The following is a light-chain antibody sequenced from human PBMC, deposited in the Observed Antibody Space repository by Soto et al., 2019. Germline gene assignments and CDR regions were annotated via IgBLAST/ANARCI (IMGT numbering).Light chain of an antibody. CDR3: QQSYRTPLT. CDR2: AS. J-gene: IGKJ1*01. CDR1: QSISHY. V-gene: IGKV1-39*01. Sequence: DIQMTQSPSSLSASVGDRVTITCRASQSISHYLHWYQQKPGKAPKLLIYASSFQSGVPSRFSGSGSGTDFTLTISSLQPEDFATYYCQQSYRTPLTFGQGTKVEVK.